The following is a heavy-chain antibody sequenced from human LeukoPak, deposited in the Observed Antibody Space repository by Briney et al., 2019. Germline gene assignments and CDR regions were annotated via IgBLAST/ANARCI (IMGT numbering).Heavy chain of an antibody. J-gene: IGHJ2*01. CDR1: GGTFSSYA. V-gene: IGHV1-69*05. Sequence: ASVKVSCKASGGTFSSYAISWVRQAPGQGLEWMGGIIPIFGTANYAQKFQGRVTMTRDTSTSTVYMELSSLRSDDTAVYYCARTNDDWYLDLWGRGTLVTVSS. CDR2: IIPIFGTA. CDR3: ARTNDDWYLDL.